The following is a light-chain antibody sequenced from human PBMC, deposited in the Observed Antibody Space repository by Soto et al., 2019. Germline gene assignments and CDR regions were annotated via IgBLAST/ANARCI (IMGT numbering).Light chain of an antibody. J-gene: IGKJ1*01. CDR3: QQYNSDSRT. Sequence: DIQMTQSTSTLSASVGDRVTITCRASQSISAWLAWYQQKPGKAPKLLLYKASILESGVPSRFSGSGSGTEFTLTISSLQPDDFAPYYCQQYNSDSRTFGQGTKVEIK. CDR1: QSISAW. V-gene: IGKV1-5*03. CDR2: KAS.